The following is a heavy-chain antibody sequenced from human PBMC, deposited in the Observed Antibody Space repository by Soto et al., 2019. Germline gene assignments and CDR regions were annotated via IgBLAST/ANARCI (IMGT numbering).Heavy chain of an antibody. D-gene: IGHD6-13*01. J-gene: IGHJ6*02. CDR3: AKDISEIGSTLSYYYYGMDV. V-gene: IGHV3-43*01. CDR1: GFTFDDYT. CDR2: ISWDGGST. Sequence: PGGSLRLSCAASGFTFDDYTMHWVRQAPGKGLEWVSVISWDGGSTYYADSVKGRFTISRDNSKNSLYLQMNSLRTEDTALYYCAKDISEIGSTLSYYYYGMDVWGQGTTVTVSS.